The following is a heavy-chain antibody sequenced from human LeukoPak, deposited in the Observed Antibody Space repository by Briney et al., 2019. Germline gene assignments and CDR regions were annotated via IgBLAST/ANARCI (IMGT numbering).Heavy chain of an antibody. V-gene: IGHV4-34*01. CDR3: ARVFDS. J-gene: IGHJ4*02. CDR2: INHSGST. Sequence: PSETLSLTCAVYGGSFSGYYWSWIRQPPGKGLEWIGEINHSGSTNYNLSLKSRVTISIDTSKNQFSLKLTYVTAADSAVYYCARVFDSWGQGTLVTVSS. CDR1: GGSFSGYY.